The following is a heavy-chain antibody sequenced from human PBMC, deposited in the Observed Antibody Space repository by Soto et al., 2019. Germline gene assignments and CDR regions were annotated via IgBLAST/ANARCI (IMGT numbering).Heavy chain of an antibody. J-gene: IGHJ2*01. D-gene: IGHD3-10*01. CDR2: ISTSNGDT. V-gene: IGHV1-18*01. CDR3: ARDYGSSNWFYWYFYL. CDR1: GYTFRNYG. Sequence: QVQLVQSGDELKKPGASVNVSCKASGYTFRNYGINWLRQAPGQGPEWMGWISTSNGDTKYAQKPQDRNTLNTDTSESTGYIELRSLRSDDTAVYYCARDYGSSNWFYWYFYLWGRGTLVTVSS.